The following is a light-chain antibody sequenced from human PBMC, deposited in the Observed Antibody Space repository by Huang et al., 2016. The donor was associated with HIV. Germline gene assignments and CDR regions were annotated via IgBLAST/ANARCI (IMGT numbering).Light chain of an antibody. CDR2: GAS. V-gene: IGKV3-15*01. CDR1: QSVSSN. J-gene: IGKJ3*01. CDR3: QQYNNWPKVFT. Sequence: EIVMTQSPATLSVSPGERATFSCRASQSVSSNLAWYQQNPGQAPRLLIHGASTRATGIPARFSGSGSGTEFTLTISSLQSEDFAVYYCQQYNNWPKVFTFGPGTKVDIK.